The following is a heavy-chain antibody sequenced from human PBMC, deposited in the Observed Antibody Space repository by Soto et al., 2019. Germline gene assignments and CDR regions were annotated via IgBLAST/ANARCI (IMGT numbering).Heavy chain of an antibody. CDR2: IIPILGIA. CDR1: GGTFSSYT. CDR3: ARYYYDSSGLVDY. Sequence: GASVKVSCKASGGTFSSYTISWVRQAPGQGLEWMGRIIPILGIANYAQKFQGRVTITADKSTSTAYMELSSLRSEDTAVYYCARYYYDSSGLVDYWGQGTLVTVSS. D-gene: IGHD3-22*01. J-gene: IGHJ4*02. V-gene: IGHV1-69*02.